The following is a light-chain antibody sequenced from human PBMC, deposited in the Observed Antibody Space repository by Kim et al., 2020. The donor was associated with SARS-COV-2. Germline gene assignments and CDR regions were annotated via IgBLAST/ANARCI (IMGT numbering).Light chain of an antibody. Sequence: DIQMTQSPSSLSASVGDTVTITCRASQGISKSLAWYQQKPGKAPKVLLSAASRLESGVPSRFSGIGSGTDYTLTISSLQPEDFGTYYCQQYDSTVLTFGQGTKVDIK. CDR1: QGISKS. J-gene: IGKJ1*01. CDR2: AAS. V-gene: IGKV1-NL1*01. CDR3: QQYDSTVLT.